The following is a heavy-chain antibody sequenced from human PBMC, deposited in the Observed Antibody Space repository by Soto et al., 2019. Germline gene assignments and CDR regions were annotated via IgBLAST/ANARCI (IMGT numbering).Heavy chain of an antibody. CDR2: IIPIFGTA. CDR3: ARDRYSSGWPFDP. V-gene: IGHV1-69*13. J-gene: IGHJ5*02. D-gene: IGHD6-19*01. Sequence: SVKVSCKASGGTFSSYAISWVRQAPGQGLEWMGGIIPIFGTANYAQKFQGRVTITADESTSTAYMELSSLRSEDTAVYYCARDRYSSGWPFDPWGKGTLVTVSS. CDR1: GGTFSSYA.